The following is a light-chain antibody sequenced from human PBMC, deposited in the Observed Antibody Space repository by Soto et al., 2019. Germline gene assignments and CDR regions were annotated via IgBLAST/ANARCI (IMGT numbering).Light chain of an antibody. J-gene: IGLJ1*01. CDR3: SSYTSSSTPYV. CDR2: DVS. Sequence: QSVLTQPASVSGAPGPSITISLTGTSRDVGGYNYVSWYQQHPGKAPKLMIYDVSNRPSGVSNRFSGSKSGNTASLTISGLQAEDEADYYCSSYTSSSTPYVFGTGTKVTVL. V-gene: IGLV2-14*01. CDR1: SRDVGGYNY.